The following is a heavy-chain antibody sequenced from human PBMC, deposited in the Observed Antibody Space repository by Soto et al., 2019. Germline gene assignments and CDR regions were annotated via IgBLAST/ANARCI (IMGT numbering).Heavy chain of an antibody. CDR2: IYWDDDK. CDR3: AHSLEYQLLRRFDY. V-gene: IGHV2-5*02. D-gene: IGHD2-2*01. Sequence: SGPTLVNPTQTLTLTFTFSGFSLITSGVGVGWIRQPPGKALEWLALIYWDDDKRYSPSLKSRLTITKDTSKNQVVLTMTNMDPVDTATYYCAHSLEYQLLRRFDYWGQGTLVTVSS. J-gene: IGHJ4*02. CDR1: GFSLITSGVG.